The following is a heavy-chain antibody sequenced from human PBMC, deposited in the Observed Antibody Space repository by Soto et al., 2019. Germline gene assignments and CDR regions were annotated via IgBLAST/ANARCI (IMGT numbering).Heavy chain of an antibody. J-gene: IGHJ6*02. CDR1: GYTFTSYD. Sequence: QVQLVQSGAEVKKPGASVKVSCKASGYTFTSYDLNWVRQAPGQGLQWMGWMNPNNGNTGYAQNFQGRVTMTRSTAISTAYMELSSLRSEDTAVYYCARVKGGSGDSCYPLRWGMDGWGQGTTVTVSS. D-gene: IGHD2-15*01. CDR2: MNPNNGNT. V-gene: IGHV1-8*01. CDR3: ARVKGGSGDSCYPLRWGMDG.